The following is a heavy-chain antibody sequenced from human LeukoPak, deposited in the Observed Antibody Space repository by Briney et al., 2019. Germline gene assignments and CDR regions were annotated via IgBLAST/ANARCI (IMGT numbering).Heavy chain of an antibody. V-gene: IGHV1-8*01. D-gene: IGHD2-15*01. CDR1: GYTFTSYD. CDR2: MNPNSGNT. J-gene: IGHJ6*02. Sequence: ASVKVSCKASGYTFTSYDINWVRQATGQGLEGMGWMNPNSGNTGYAQKFQGRVTMTRNTSISTAYMELSSLRSEDTAVYYCALGGAATPLGYYGMDVWGQGTTVTVSS. CDR3: ALGGAATPLGYYGMDV.